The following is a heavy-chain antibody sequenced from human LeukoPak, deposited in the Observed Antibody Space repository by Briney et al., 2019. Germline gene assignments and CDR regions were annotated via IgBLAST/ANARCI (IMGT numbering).Heavy chain of an antibody. CDR1: GGSISGYF. CDR3: ARVAIPYDISPYYDGYMDV. J-gene: IGHJ6*03. V-gene: IGHV4-59*01. CDR2: IYYSGST. D-gene: IGHD3-22*01. Sequence: PSETLSLTCAVSGGSISGYFWSRIRQSPGRGLEWIGYIYYSGSTNYNPSLQSRVTISVDSSKNQFSLKITSVTAADTAVYYCARVAIPYDISPYYDGYMDVWGKGTTVTVSS.